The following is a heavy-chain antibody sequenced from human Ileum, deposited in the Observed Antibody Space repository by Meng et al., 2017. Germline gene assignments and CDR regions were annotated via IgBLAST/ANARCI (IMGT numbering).Heavy chain of an antibody. Sequence: VPLQRSGPGLVKPSGALSLTCAASGDSISSRDWWSWVRQPPGKGLEWIGEISQESGRTNYNPSLKSRVTISLDKSKNQFSLNLNSVTAADTAVYYCVRNEGYSLGDWGQGTLVTVSS. V-gene: IGHV4-4*02. CDR1: GDSISSRDW. J-gene: IGHJ4*02. D-gene: IGHD2-21*01. CDR3: VRNEGYSLGD. CDR2: ISQESGRT.